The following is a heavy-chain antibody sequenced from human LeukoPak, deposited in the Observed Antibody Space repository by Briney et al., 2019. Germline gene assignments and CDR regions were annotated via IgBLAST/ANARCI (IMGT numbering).Heavy chain of an antibody. CDR1: GFTFSTYP. CDR3: AKASEFSAYFDH. Sequence: PGGSLRLSCAASGFTFSTYPMNWVRQAPGKGLEWVSGISGSSGISTYYAESVKGRFTISRDNSRNTLHLQMYSLRAEDTAIYYCAKASEFSAYFDHWGQGSLVTVSS. D-gene: IGHD3-3*01. CDR2: ISGSSGIST. V-gene: IGHV3-23*01. J-gene: IGHJ4*02.